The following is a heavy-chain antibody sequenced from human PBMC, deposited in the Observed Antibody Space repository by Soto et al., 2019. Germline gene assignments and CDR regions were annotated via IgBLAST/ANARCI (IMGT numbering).Heavy chain of an antibody. Sequence: VGSLRLSCTVSGFAFNNYGINWVRQAPGKGLEWVSSISKSDYTYYSDSVKGRFTISRDNAKNSVSLQMNTLRVEDTAVYYCAREDSIIIPAASDFWGQGTLVTVSS. CDR3: AREDSIIIPAASDF. D-gene: IGHD2-2*01. V-gene: IGHV3-21*01. J-gene: IGHJ4*02. CDR2: ISKSDYT. CDR1: GFAFNNYG.